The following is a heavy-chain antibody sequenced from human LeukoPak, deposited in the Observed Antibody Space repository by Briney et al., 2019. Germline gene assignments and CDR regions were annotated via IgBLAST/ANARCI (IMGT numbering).Heavy chain of an antibody. V-gene: IGHV3-49*03. J-gene: IGHJ4*02. CDR2: IRSKTYGGTT. CDR1: GFTFGDYA. D-gene: IGHD6-13*01. Sequence: PGGSLRLSCTPSGFTFGDYAVTWLRQAPGKGLEWVGFIRSKTYGGTTEYAASVKGRFTISRDDSKSTAYLQMNSLKTEDTAVYYCGGSSWYKEGVVYWGQGTLVTVSS. CDR3: GGSSWYKEGVVY.